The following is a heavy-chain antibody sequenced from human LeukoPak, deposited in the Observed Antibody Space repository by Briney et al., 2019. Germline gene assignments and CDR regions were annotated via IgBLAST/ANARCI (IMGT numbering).Heavy chain of an antibody. CDR3: ARRTGVFYGSGSYYNVGRFDY. CDR2: INHSGST. J-gene: IGHJ4*02. CDR1: GGSFSGYY. D-gene: IGHD3-10*01. V-gene: IGHV4-34*01. Sequence: SETLSLTCAVYGGSFSGYYWSWIRQPPGKGLEWIGEINHSGSTNSNPSPKSRVTISVATSKNQFSLKLSSVTAADTAVYYCARRTGVFYGSGSYYNVGRFDYWGQGTLVTVSS.